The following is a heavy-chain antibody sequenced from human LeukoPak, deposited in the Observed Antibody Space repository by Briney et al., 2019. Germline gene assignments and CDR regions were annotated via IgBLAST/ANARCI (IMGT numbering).Heavy chain of an antibody. J-gene: IGHJ4*02. Sequence: QPSETLSLTCTVSGGSISSYYWSWIRQPPGKGLEWIGYIYYTGNTNYNPSLKSRVTISVDTSKNQFSLKLSSVTAADTAIYYCARLGGATSPFGYWGQGTLVTVSS. D-gene: IGHD1-26*01. CDR3: ARLGGATSPFGY. CDR2: IYYTGNT. V-gene: IGHV4-59*08. CDR1: GGSISSYY.